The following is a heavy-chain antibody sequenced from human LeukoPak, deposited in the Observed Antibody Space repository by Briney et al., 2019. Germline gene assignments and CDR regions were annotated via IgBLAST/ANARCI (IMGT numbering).Heavy chain of an antibody. V-gene: IGHV4-39*01. CDR1: GGSISSSSYY. D-gene: IGHD6-6*01. CDR3: ASIAARPIEYYFDY. Sequence: SETLSLTCTVSGGSISSSSYYWGWIRQPPGKGLEWIGSIYYSGSTYYNPSLKRRVTISVDTSKNQFSLKLSSVTAADTAVYYCASIAARPIEYYFDYWGQGTLVTVSS. J-gene: IGHJ4*02. CDR2: IYYSGST.